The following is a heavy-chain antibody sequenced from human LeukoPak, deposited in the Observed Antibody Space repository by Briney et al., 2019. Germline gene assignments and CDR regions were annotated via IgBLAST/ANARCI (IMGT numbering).Heavy chain of an antibody. CDR3: ARFAAGGSYYYYMGV. CDR2: ISSSSSTI. V-gene: IGHV3-48*01. Sequence: GGSLRLSCAASGFTFSSYSMNWVRQAPGKGLEWVSYISSSSSTIYYADSVKGRFTISRDNAKNSLYLQMNSLRADDTAVYYCARFAAGGSYYYYMGVWGKGTTVTVSS. J-gene: IGHJ6*03. D-gene: IGHD6-25*01. CDR1: GFTFSSYS.